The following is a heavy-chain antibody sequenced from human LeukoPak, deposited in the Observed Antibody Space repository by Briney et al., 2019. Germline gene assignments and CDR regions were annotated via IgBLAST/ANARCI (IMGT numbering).Heavy chain of an antibody. CDR1: GFTFDDYA. V-gene: IGHV3-9*01. CDR3: AKDLGYSYGSLHRVLDY. J-gene: IGHJ4*02. Sequence: LTGGSLRLSCAASGFTFDDYAMHWVRQAPGKGLEWVSGISWNSGSIGYADSVKGRFTISRDNAKNSLYLQMNSLRAEDTALYYCAKDLGYSYGSLHRVLDYWGQGTLVTVSS. D-gene: IGHD5-18*01. CDR2: ISWNSGSI.